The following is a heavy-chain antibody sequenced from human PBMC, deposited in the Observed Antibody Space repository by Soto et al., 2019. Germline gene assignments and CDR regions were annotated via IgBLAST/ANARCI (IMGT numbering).Heavy chain of an antibody. D-gene: IGHD6-13*01. J-gene: IGHJ4*02. CDR3: ARDPYSSSWYRGFFDY. CDR2: ISYDGSNK. Sequence: GGSLRLSCAASGFTFSSYAMHWVRQAPGKGLEWVAVISYDGSNKYYADSVKGRFTISRDNSKNTLYLQMNSLRAEDTAVYYCARDPYSSSWYRGFFDYWGQGTLVTVSS. CDR1: GFTFSSYA. V-gene: IGHV3-30-3*01.